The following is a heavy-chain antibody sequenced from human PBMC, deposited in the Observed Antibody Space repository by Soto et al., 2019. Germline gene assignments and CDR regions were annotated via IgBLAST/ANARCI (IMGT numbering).Heavy chain of an antibody. CDR1: GYTFTSYG. Sequence: GASVKVSCKASGYTFTSYGISWVRQAPGQGLEWMGWISAYNGNTNYAQKLQGRVTMTTDTSTSTAYMELRSLRSDDTAVYYCARNTKTYYDFWSGYYEYGMDVWGQGTTVTVSS. D-gene: IGHD3-3*01. CDR2: ISAYNGNT. CDR3: ARNTKTYYDFWSGYYEYGMDV. V-gene: IGHV1-18*04. J-gene: IGHJ6*02.